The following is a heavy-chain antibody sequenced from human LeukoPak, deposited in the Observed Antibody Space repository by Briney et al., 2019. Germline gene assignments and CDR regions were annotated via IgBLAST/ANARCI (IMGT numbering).Heavy chain of an antibody. CDR2: IIPIFGTA. V-gene: IGHV1-69*13. Sequence: GASVKVSCKASGGTFSSYAISWVRQAPGQGLEWMGGIIPIFGTANYAQKFQGRVTITADESTSTAYMELSSLRSEDTAVCYCARDRISGGDSYDILTGYYTPYYFDYWGQGTLVTVSS. J-gene: IGHJ4*02. D-gene: IGHD3-9*01. CDR1: GGTFSSYA. CDR3: ARDRISGGDSYDILTGYYTPYYFDY.